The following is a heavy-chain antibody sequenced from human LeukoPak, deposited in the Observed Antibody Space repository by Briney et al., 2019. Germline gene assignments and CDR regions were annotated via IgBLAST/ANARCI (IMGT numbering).Heavy chain of an antibody. D-gene: IGHD2-2*01. Sequence: GGSLRLSCAASGFTFSNAWMSWVRQAPGKGLEWVGRIKSKTDGGTTDYAAPVKGRFTISRDDSKNTLYLQMNSLKTEDTAVYYCTTVLGIVVVPAAEVDVWGKGTTVTVSS. V-gene: IGHV3-15*01. CDR3: TTVLGIVVVPAAEVDV. CDR1: GFTFSNAW. CDR2: IKSKTDGGTT. J-gene: IGHJ6*04.